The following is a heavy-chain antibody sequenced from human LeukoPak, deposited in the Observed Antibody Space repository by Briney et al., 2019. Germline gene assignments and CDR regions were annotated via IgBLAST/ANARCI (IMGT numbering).Heavy chain of an antibody. Sequence: PGGSLRLSCAASGFTFTSYAMSWVRQAPGKGLEWVSAISGGGLSTYYADSVKGRFTISRDNSKTTLFLHMNSLRAEDTAVYYYAKIDSSSLGPQGSWGQGTLVTVSS. CDR3: AKIDSSSLGPQGS. V-gene: IGHV3-23*01. D-gene: IGHD7-27*01. CDR1: GFTFTSYA. CDR2: ISGGGLST. J-gene: IGHJ5*02.